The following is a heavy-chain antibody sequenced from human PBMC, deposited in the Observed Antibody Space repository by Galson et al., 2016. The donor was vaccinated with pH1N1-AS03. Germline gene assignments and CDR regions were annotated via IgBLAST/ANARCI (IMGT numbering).Heavy chain of an antibody. D-gene: IGHD4-11*01. J-gene: IGHJ6*02. Sequence: QSGAEVKKPGESLNISCQGSGYRFSTYYIAWVRQMPGKGLEWMGIFHPGDSDTKYHPSFQGPVTMSADKSTNTAYLPWSSLKASATAIYYCSRHSQCTRGTCYSSYFYALDVWGRGTAVTVS. CDR1: GYRFSTYY. V-gene: IGHV5-51*01. CDR2: FHPGDSDT. CDR3: SRHSQCTRGTCYSSYFYALDV.